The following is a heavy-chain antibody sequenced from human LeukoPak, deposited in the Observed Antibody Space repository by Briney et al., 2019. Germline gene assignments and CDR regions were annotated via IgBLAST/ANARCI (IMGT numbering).Heavy chain of an antibody. D-gene: IGHD3-22*01. CDR3: ARGPYSYDSSGAFDI. Sequence: PSETLSLTCTVSGGSISSYYWSWIRQPAGKGLEWIGRIYTSGSTNYNPSLKSRVTMSVDTSKNQFSLRLTSVTAADTAVYYCARGPYSYDSSGAFDIWGQGTMVTVSS. V-gene: IGHV4-4*07. CDR2: IYTSGST. CDR1: GGSISSYY. J-gene: IGHJ3*02.